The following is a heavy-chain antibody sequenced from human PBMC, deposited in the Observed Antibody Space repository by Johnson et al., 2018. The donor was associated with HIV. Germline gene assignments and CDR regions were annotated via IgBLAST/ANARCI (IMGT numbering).Heavy chain of an antibody. Sequence: VQLVESGGGLVQPGGSLRLSCAASGFTFSSYDMHWVRQATGKGLEWVSAIGTAGDTYYPGSVKGRFTISRDNSKNTLYLQMNSLRAEDTAVYYCARDLGPDGAFDIWGQGTMVTVSS. CDR3: ARDLGPDGAFDI. CDR1: GFTFSSYD. D-gene: IGHD5-24*01. V-gene: IGHV3-13*01. CDR2: IGTAGDT. J-gene: IGHJ3*02.